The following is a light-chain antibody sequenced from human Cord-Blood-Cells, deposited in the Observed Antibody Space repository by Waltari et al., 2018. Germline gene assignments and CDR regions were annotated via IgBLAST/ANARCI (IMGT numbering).Light chain of an antibody. J-gene: IGLJ3*02. Sequence: QSALTQPASVSGPPGQSITISCSGTSSDVGSYNLVSWYQQNPGKAPQLMIYEGSKRPSGVSNRFSGSKSGNTASLTSSGLQAEDEADYYCCSYAGRVFGGGTKLTVL. CDR1: SSDVGSYNL. V-gene: IGLV2-23*01. CDR2: EGS. CDR3: CSYAGRV.